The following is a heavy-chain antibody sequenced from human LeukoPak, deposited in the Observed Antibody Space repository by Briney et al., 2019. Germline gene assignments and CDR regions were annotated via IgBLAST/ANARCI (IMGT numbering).Heavy chain of an antibody. V-gene: IGHV4-34*01. J-gene: IGHJ6*02. D-gene: IGHD2-15*01. Sequence: SETLSLTCAVYGGSFSGYYWSWIRQPPGKGLAWIGEINHSGSTNYNPSLKSRVTISVDTSKNQFSLKLSSVTAADTAVYYCARGPRMTRTYYYYYGMDVWGQGTTVTVSS. CDR3: ARGPRMTRTYYYYYGMDV. CDR2: INHSGST. CDR1: GGSFSGYY.